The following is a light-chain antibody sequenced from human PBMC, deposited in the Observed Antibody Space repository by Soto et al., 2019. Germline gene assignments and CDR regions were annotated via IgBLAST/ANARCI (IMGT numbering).Light chain of an antibody. CDR3: QQYARNPLT. CDR2: KAS. CDR1: QSISSR. V-gene: IGKV1-5*03. J-gene: IGKJ4*01. Sequence: DIQMTQSPFTLSASVGDRVTISCRASQSISSRLAWYQQKAGKAPKLLIYKASGLQSGVPSRFSGSGSGTEFTLIISSLQPDDFATYYCQQYARNPLTFGGGTKVDIK.